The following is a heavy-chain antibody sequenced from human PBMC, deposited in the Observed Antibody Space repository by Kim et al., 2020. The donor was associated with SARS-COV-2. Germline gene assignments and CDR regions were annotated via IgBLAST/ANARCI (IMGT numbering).Heavy chain of an antibody. CDR3: ARDPWEGSSWDQYYFDY. Sequence: GGSLRLSCAASGFTFSSYAMHWVRQAPGKGLEWVAVISYDGSNKYYADSVKGRFTISRDNSKNTLYLQMNSLRAEDTAVYYCARDPWEGSSWDQYYFDYWGQGTLVTVSS. CDR1: GFTFSSYA. J-gene: IGHJ4*02. V-gene: IGHV3-30*04. CDR2: ISYDGSNK. D-gene: IGHD6-13*01.